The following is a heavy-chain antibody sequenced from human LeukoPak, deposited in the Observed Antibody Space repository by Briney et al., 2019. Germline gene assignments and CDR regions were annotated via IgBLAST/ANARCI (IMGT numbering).Heavy chain of an antibody. CDR3: ARSTPLNYFDTSGHTES. CDR1: GFTFRTYP. CDR2: IPYDGAKT. J-gene: IGHJ5*02. V-gene: IGHV3-30-3*01. Sequence: GGSLRLSCATSGFTFRTYPFHWVRRAPGKGLEWVAFIPYDGAKTYYADSVKGRFTISRDSSEKTVYLHMSSLRPEDTAVYYCARSTPLNYFDTSGHTESWGQGTLATVSS. D-gene: IGHD3-22*01.